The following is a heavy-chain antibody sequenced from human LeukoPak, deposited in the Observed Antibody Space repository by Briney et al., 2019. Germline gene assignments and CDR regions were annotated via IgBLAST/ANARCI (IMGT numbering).Heavy chain of an antibody. CDR2: ISSDSSTI. V-gene: IGHV3-48*03. CDR3: ARDPGSSGWYLFDY. CDR1: GFAFNSHE. J-gene: IGHJ4*02. Sequence: GGSLRLSCTASGFAFNSHEMNWVRQAPGKGLEWVSYISSDSSTIKYADSVKGRFTISRDNAKYSLYLQMNSLRAEDTALYYCARDPGSSGWYLFDYWGQGTLVTVSS. D-gene: IGHD6-19*01.